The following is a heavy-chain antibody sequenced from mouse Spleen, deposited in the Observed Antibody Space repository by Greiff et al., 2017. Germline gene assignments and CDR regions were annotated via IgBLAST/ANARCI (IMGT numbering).Heavy chain of an antibody. D-gene: IGHD1-1*01. CDR3: ARSDTTMVALYAMGS. V-gene: IGHV1-85*01. Sequence: QVQLQQSGPELVKPGASVKLSCKASGYTFTSYDINWVKQRPGQGLEWIGWIYPRDGSTKYNEKFKGKATLTVDTSSSTAYMGLHSLTSEDSAVYYTARSDTTMVALYAMGSWGQETSVTVSS. CDR1: GYTFTSYD. CDR2: IYPRDGST. J-gene: IGHJ4*01.